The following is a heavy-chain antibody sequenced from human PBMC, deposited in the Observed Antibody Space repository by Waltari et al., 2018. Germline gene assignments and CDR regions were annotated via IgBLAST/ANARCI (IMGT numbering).Heavy chain of an antibody. D-gene: IGHD3-10*01. CDR1: GFSPSASGVG. Sequence: QITLKESGPTLVKPTQTLTLTCTFSGFSPSASGVGVGWIRQPPGKALEWLALIYWDDDKRYSPSLKSRLTITKDTSKNQVVLTMTNMDPVDTGTYYCAHRGGDLAYDHWGQGTLVTVSS. J-gene: IGHJ5*02. CDR3: AHRGGDLAYDH. CDR2: IYWDDDK. V-gene: IGHV2-5*02.